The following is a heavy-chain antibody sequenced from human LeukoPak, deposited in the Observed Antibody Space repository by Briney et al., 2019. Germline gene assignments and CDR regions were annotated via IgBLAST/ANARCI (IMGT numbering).Heavy chain of an antibody. CDR2: ISYAGNNK. CDR1: GFTFSSYA. V-gene: IGHV3-30*04. J-gene: IGHJ6*02. Sequence: GRSLRLSCAASGFTFSSYAMHWVRQAPGKGLEWVAVISYAGNNKYYADSVKGRFTISRDNSKNTLYLQMNSLRAEDTAVYYCARDGEVPAAIEGFEAYGMDVWGQGTTVTVSS. D-gene: IGHD2-2*01. CDR3: ARDGEVPAAIEGFEAYGMDV.